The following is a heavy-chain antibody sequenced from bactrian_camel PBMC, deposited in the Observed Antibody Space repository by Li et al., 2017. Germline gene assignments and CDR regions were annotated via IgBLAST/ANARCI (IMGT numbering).Heavy chain of an antibody. V-gene: IGHV3S53*01. J-gene: IGHJ6*01. CDR1: GNRITRGS. Sequence: HVQLVESGGGSVQAGGSLRLSCSSSIGNRITRGSMAWFRQVPGKQREGVAGIDYADETNIAESVKGRFTISQDIVENAVHLNMTRLKVEDTAVYYCAVAPGDCYSASWWRICVVRGAWGPRSPSP. D-gene: IGHD7*01. CDR2: IDYADET. CDR3: AVAPGDCYSASWWRICVVR.